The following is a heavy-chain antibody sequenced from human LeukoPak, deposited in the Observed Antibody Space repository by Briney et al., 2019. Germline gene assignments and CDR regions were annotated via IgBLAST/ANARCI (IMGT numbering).Heavy chain of an antibody. CDR2: MIPNSGKT. Sequence: ASVKVSCKASGYTFTSYDINWVRQATGQGLEWMGWMIPNSGKTSYAQKFQGRVTMTRNTSISTAYMELSSLRSEDTAVYYCARGRDYYYMDVWGKGTTVTVSS. CDR3: ARGRDYYYMDV. J-gene: IGHJ6*03. CDR1: GYTFTSYD. V-gene: IGHV1-8*01.